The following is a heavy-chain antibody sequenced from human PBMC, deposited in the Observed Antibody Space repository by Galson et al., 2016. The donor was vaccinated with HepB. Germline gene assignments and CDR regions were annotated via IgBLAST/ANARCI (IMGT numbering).Heavy chain of an antibody. CDR1: GFSFEDHG. D-gene: IGHD6-13*01. CDR2: IKWSGDST. Sequence: SLRLSCAASGFSFEDHGMSWVRQAPGKGLEWVSGIKWSGDSTDYVESVKGRFTISRDNVKKLLYLQMNSLRVEDTALYYCARDKGSSWPFSMDVWGQGTTVIVSS. V-gene: IGHV3-20*04. J-gene: IGHJ6*02. CDR3: ARDKGSSWPFSMDV.